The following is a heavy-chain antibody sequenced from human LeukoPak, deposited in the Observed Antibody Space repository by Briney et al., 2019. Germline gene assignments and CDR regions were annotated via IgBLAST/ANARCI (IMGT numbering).Heavy chain of an antibody. CDR2: ISSSSSTI. Sequence: GGSLRLSCAASGFTFSSYSMNWVRQAPGKGLEWVSYISSSSSTIYYADSVKGRFTISRDNPKNTLYLQMDSLRAEDTAVYYCAKDFFRNPGTTGTTDYWGQGTLVTVSS. J-gene: IGHJ4*02. V-gene: IGHV3-48*01. CDR1: GFTFSSYS. D-gene: IGHD1-1*01. CDR3: AKDFFRNPGTTGTTDY.